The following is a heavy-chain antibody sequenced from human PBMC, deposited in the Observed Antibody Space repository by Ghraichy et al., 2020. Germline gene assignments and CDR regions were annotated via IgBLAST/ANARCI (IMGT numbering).Heavy chain of an antibody. J-gene: IGHJ3*02. CDR2: INTNTGNP. CDR3: AGDFSGSYYRADAFDI. Sequence: ASVKVSCKAAGYTFTSYAMNWVRQAPGQGLEWMGWINTNTGNPTYAQGFTGRFVFSLDTSVSTAYLQISSLKAEDTAVYYCAGDFSGSYYRADAFDIWGQGTMVTVSS. V-gene: IGHV7-4-1*02. CDR1: GYTFTSYA. D-gene: IGHD1-26*01.